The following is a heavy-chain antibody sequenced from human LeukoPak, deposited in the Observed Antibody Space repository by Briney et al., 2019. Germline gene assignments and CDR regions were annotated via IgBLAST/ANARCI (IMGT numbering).Heavy chain of an antibody. J-gene: IGHJ4*02. V-gene: IGHV3-48*04. CDR2: ISSSGSTI. D-gene: IGHD6-19*01. CDR3: ARDPGYSSGWAFDY. Sequence: GGSLRLSCAASGFTFDDYSMTWVRQAPGKGLEWVSYISSSGSTIYYADSVKGRFTISRDNAKNSLYLQMNSLRAEDTAVYYCARDPGYSSGWAFDYWGQGTLVTVSS. CDR1: GFTFDDYS.